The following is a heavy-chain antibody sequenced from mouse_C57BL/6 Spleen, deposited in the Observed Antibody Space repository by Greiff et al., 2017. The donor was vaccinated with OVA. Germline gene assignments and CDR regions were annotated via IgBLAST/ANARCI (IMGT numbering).Heavy chain of an antibody. Sequence: QVQLQQPGAELVRPGTSVKLSCKASGYTFTGYWMHWVKQRPGQGLEWIGVIDPSDSYTNYNQKFKGKVTLTVDTSSSTAYMELRSLTSEDSAVYYCARSGTSWFAYWGQGTLVTVSA. D-gene: IGHD3-1*01. J-gene: IGHJ3*01. CDR3: ARSGTSWFAY. CDR2: IDPSDSYT. CDR1: GYTFTGYW. V-gene: IGHV1-59*01.